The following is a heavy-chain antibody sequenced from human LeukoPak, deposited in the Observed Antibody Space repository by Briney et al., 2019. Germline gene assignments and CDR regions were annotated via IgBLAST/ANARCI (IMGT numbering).Heavy chain of an antibody. CDR3: ARDRDYYDFWSGNDAFDI. V-gene: IGHV4-4*07. CDR2: IYTSGST. D-gene: IGHD3-3*01. Sequence: SETLSLTCTVSGGSISSYYWSWIRQPAGKGPEWIGRIYTSGSTNYNPSLKSRVTMSVDTSKNQFSLKLSSVTAADTAVYYCARDRDYYDFWSGNDAFDIWGQGTMVTVSS. CDR1: GGSISSYY. J-gene: IGHJ3*02.